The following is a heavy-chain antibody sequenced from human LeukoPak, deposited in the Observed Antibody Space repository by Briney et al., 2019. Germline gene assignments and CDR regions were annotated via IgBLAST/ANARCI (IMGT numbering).Heavy chain of an antibody. J-gene: IGHJ4*02. CDR1: GSRVGSPD. Sequence: GRCLTPAWAASGSRVGSPDMRCVSHSARDGLEWASVIYSDGYTYSADSLKRRVSISRDNFKNTLYLQMNNLRAEDTALYYCMRVFNSPYYGENWGQGTLVTVSA. CDR2: IYSDGYT. CDR3: MRVFNSPYYGEN. D-gene: IGHD3-10*01. V-gene: IGHV3-53*01.